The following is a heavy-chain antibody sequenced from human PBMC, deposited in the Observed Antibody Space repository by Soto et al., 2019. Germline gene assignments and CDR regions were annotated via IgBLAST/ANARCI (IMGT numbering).Heavy chain of an antibody. D-gene: IGHD2-2*01. J-gene: IGHJ6*02. CDR3: ARRRSTSISPSSGMDV. CDR1: GYTFTSYG. V-gene: IGHV1-18*01. Sequence: ASVNVSCTASGYTFTSYGISWVRQAPGQGLEWMGWISAYNGNTNYAQKLQGRVTMTTDTPTGTAYLELRSLRYDDTAVYYCARRRSTSISPSSGMDVWGQGTTVTVSS. CDR2: ISAYNGNT.